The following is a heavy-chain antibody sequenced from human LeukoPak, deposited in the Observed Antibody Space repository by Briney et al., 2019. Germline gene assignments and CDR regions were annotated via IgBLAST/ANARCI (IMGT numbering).Heavy chain of an antibody. CDR1: GFTFSSYA. J-gene: IGHJ5*02. CDR3: ARVTYYYGSADNWFDP. V-gene: IGHV3-30-3*01. Sequence: PGGSLRLSCAASGFTFSSYAMHWVRQAPGKGLEWVAVISYDGSNKYYADSVKGRFTISRDNSKNTLYLQMNSLRAGDTAVYYCARVTYYYGSADNWFDPWGQGTLVTVS. D-gene: IGHD3-10*01. CDR2: ISYDGSNK.